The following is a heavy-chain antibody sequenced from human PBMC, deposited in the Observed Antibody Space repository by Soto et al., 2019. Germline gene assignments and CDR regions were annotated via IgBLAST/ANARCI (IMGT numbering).Heavy chain of an antibody. CDR1: GASISSENY. CDR2: IYHTGST. CDR3: ASAGWYRLNS. J-gene: IGHJ4*02. Sequence: SETLSLTCAVSGASISSENYWTWVRQPPGKGLEWIGEIYHTGSTKCNPSLKSRVTLSVDESKNEFSLKLTSVTAADTAKYYCASAGWYRLNSWGPGTLVNVSS. V-gene: IGHV4-4*02. D-gene: IGHD6-19*01.